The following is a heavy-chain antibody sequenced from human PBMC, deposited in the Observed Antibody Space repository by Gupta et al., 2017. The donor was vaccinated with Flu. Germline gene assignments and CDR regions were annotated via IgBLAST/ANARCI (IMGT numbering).Heavy chain of an antibody. CDR1: GSTFRSYG. J-gene: IGHJ4*02. CDR2: ISYDGSNK. D-gene: IGHD5-12*01. CDR3: AKVGASGYEYYFDY. Sequence: QVQLVESGCGVVQPGRSLRLSCAASGSTFRSYGMHWVRQAPGKGLGWVAVISYDGSNKYYADSVKGRFTISRDNSKNTLYLQMNSLRAEDTAVYYCAKVGASGYEYYFDYWGQGTLVTVSS. V-gene: IGHV3-30*18.